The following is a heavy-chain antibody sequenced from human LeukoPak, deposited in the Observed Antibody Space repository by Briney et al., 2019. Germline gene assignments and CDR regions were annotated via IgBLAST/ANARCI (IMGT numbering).Heavy chain of an antibody. CDR1: GFTFSIAW. J-gene: IGHJ4*02. CDR2: IKSNSDGGTA. V-gene: IGHV3-15*01. CDR3: ATIRTVLDKSLDY. Sequence: GGSLRLSCVGSGFTFSIAWITWVRQAPGKGLEWVGRIKSNSDGGTADYAAPVKGRFTISRDDSKTTLYLQMNSLTTEDTAVYYCATIRTVLDKSLDYWGQGTLVTVSS. D-gene: IGHD3/OR15-3a*01.